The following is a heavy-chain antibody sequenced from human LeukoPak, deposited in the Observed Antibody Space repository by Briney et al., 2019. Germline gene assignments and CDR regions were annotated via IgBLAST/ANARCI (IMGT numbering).Heavy chain of an antibody. Sequence: GGSLRLSCAASGFTLSSYAMSWVRQAPGKGLEWVSAISVSGNTYHADSVKGRFTISRDSSKNTLYLQMNRLRAEDAAVYYCAKDWTGTKPFDLWGRGTLVTVSS. CDR1: GFTLSSYA. CDR3: AKDWTGTKPFDL. V-gene: IGHV3-23*01. D-gene: IGHD3/OR15-3a*01. J-gene: IGHJ2*01. CDR2: ISVSGNT.